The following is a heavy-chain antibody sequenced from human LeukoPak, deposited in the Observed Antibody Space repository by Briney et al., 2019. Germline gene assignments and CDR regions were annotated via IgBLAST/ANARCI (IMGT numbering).Heavy chain of an antibody. D-gene: IGHD3-3*01. CDR1: GGSFSGYY. Sequence: SETLSLTCAVYGGSFSGYYWSWIRQPPGKGLEWIGEINHSGSTNYNPSLKSRVTISVDTSKNQFSLKLSSVTAADTAVYYCARGSRYDFWSGYLLYNWFDPWGQGTLVTVSS. CDR3: ARGSRYDFWSGYLLYNWFDP. CDR2: INHSGST. J-gene: IGHJ5*02. V-gene: IGHV4-34*01.